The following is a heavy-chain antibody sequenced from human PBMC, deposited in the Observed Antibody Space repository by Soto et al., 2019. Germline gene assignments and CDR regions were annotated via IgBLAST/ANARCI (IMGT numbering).Heavy chain of an antibody. CDR3: ARLGGLRYFDWLPVDFDY. Sequence: TSETLSLTCTVSGGSISSYYWSWIRQPPGKGLEWIGYIYYSGSTNYNPSLKSRVTISVDTSKNQFSLKLSSVTAADTAVYYCARLGGLRYFDWLPVDFDYWGQGTLVTVSS. J-gene: IGHJ4*02. CDR1: GGSISSYY. V-gene: IGHV4-59*08. CDR2: IYYSGST. D-gene: IGHD3-9*01.